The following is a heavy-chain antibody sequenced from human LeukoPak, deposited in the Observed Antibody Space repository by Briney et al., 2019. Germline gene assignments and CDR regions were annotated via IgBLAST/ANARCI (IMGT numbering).Heavy chain of an antibody. V-gene: IGHV4-59*01. CDR1: GGSISSYY. CDR2: IYYSGST. Sequence: NPSETLSLTCTVSGGSISSYYWSWIRQPAGKGLEWIGYIYYSGSTNYNPSLKSRVTISVDTSKNQFSLKLSSVTAADTAVYYCARFVVVPAAKSDYYYYGMDVWGQGTTVTVSS. CDR3: ARFVVVPAAKSDYYYYGMDV. J-gene: IGHJ6*02. D-gene: IGHD2-2*01.